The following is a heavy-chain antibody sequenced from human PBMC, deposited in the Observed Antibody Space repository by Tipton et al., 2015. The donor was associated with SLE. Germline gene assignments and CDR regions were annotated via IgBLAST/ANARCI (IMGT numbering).Heavy chain of an antibody. Sequence: TLSLTCAVYGGSFSGYYWSWIRQPPGKGLEWIGDINHSGSTNYNPFLKSRVTISVDTPKNQFLLRLSSATAADTAVYYCARAPGLERSYYYYYDIDVWGKGTTVPVSS. CDR2: INHSGST. CDR3: ARAPGLERSYYYYYDIDV. D-gene: IGHD1-1*01. V-gene: IGHV4-34*01. J-gene: IGHJ6*03. CDR1: GGSFSGYY.